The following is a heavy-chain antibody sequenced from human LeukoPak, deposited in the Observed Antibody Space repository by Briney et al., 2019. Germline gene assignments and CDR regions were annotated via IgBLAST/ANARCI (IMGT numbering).Heavy chain of an antibody. CDR3: ARASPYFYCSGGSYYFHP. CDR1: GGTFSSYA. D-gene: IGHD2-15*01. V-gene: IGHV1-69*05. CDR2: IIPIFGTA. J-gene: IGHJ4*02. Sequence: SVKVSFKASGGTFSSYAISWVRQAPGQGLEWMGGIIPIFGTANYAQKFQGRVTITTDESTSTAYMELSSLRSEDTAVYYCARASPYFYCSGGSYYFHPWGQGTLVTVSS.